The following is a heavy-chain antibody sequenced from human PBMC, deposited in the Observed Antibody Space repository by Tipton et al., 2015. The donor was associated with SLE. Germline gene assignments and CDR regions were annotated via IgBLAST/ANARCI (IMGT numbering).Heavy chain of an antibody. Sequence: TLSLTCAVYGGSFSGYYWGWIRQPPGKGLEWIGSIYYSGSTYCNPSLKSRVTISVDTSKNQFSLKLSSVTAADTAVYYCARHEGSYYKNPGYYGMDVWGQGTTVTVSS. J-gene: IGHJ6*02. CDR1: GGSFSGYY. CDR2: IYYSGST. CDR3: ARHEGSYYKNPGYYGMDV. V-gene: IGHV4-34*01. D-gene: IGHD3-10*01.